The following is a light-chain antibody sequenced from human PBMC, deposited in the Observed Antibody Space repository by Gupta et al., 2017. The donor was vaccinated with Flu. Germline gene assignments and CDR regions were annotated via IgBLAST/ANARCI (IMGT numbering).Light chain of an antibody. CDR2: DVS. Sequence: SITSSCTGTSSDVGGYNYFSCYQQYPGNPPKLIIYDVSKRPSGVSNRFAASKSANTASPTISGLQAEDEADYYCSSYTSRTTWVFGGGTKLTVL. V-gene: IGLV2-14*03. J-gene: IGLJ3*02. CDR3: SSYTSRTTWV. CDR1: SSDVGGYNY.